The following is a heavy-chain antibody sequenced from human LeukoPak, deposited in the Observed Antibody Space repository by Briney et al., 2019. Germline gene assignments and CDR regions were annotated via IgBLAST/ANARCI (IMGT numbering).Heavy chain of an antibody. CDR2: INWNSGRI. CDR3: AKAEHGSGSYYYYYYMDV. CDR1: GFTFSSYA. D-gene: IGHD3-10*01. J-gene: IGHJ6*03. Sequence: GGSLRLSCAASGFTFSSYAMHWVRQAPGKGLEWVSGINWNSGRIGYADSVKGRFTISRDNAKNSLYLQMNSLRAEDTALYYCAKAEHGSGSYYYYYYMDVWGNGTTVTISS. V-gene: IGHV3-9*01.